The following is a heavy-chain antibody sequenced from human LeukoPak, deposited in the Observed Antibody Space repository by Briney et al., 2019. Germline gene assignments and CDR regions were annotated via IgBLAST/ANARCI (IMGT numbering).Heavy chain of an antibody. CDR1: GGSISSSSYY. CDR3: ARWGSSSYGDFDY. Sequence: ETLSLTCTVSGGSISSSSYYWGWIRQPPGKGLEWIGSIYYSGSTYYNPSLKSRVTISVDTSKNQFSLKLSSVTAADTAVYYCARWGSSSYGDFDYWGQGTLVTVSS. D-gene: IGHD6-6*01. J-gene: IGHJ4*02. CDR2: IYYSGST. V-gene: IGHV4-39*01.